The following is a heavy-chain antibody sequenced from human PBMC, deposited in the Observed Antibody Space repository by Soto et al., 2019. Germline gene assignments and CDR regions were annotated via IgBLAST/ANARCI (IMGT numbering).Heavy chain of an antibody. CDR1: GDTFNFYS. CDR2: VNPIVSMS. D-gene: IGHD3-10*01. V-gene: IGHV1-69*04. CDR3: ATSYGSGYRAFDY. J-gene: IGHJ4*02. Sequence: QVKLVQSRAEVKRPGSSVKVSCKASGDTFNFYSINWVRQAPGLGLEWMGRVNPIVSMSNYAQRFQGRVTMTADKSTSTAYMELSGLRSEDTAIYYCATSYGSGYRAFDYWGQGARVTVSS.